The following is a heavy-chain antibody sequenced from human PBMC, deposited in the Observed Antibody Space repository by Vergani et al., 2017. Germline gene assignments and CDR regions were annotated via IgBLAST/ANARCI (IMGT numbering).Heavy chain of an antibody. CDR1: GGSISSGSYY. J-gene: IGHJ4*02. Sequence: QLQLQESGPGLVKPSETLSLTCTVSGGSISSGSYYWGWIRQPPGKGLEWIGGIYYSGSTYYNPSLKSRVTRSIDTSKNQFSLKLSSVTAADTAVYYCARHWTGDANYFDYWGQGTLVTVSS. D-gene: IGHD3/OR15-3a*01. CDR2: IYYSGST. V-gene: IGHV4-39*01. CDR3: ARHWTGDANYFDY.